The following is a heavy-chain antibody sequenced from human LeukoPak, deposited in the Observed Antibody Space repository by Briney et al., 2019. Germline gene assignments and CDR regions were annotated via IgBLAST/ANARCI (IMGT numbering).Heavy chain of an antibody. V-gene: IGHV3-74*01. Sequence: GGSLRLSWAASGFTFSNNWMHWVRQAPGKGLVWVSRISRDGSSTSYADSVKGRFTISRDNAKNTLYLQMNTLRAEDTAVYYCARDCSDTGCYNTAFDYWGQGTLVTVSS. D-gene: IGHD2-2*02. J-gene: IGHJ4*02. CDR3: ARDCSDTGCYNTAFDY. CDR1: GFTFSNNW. CDR2: ISRDGSST.